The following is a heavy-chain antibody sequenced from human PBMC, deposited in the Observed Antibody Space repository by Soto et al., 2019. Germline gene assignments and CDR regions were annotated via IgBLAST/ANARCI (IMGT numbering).Heavy chain of an antibody. V-gene: IGHV1-18*01. Sequence: GASVKVSCKASGYTFTSYGICWVRQAPGQGLEWMGWISAYNGNTNYAQKLQGRVTMTTDTSTSTAYMELRSLRSDDTAVYYCARVRLDITVTTVDYWGQGTLVTVSS. CDR1: GYTFTSYG. D-gene: IGHD4-4*01. CDR2: ISAYNGNT. J-gene: IGHJ4*02. CDR3: ARVRLDITVTTVDY.